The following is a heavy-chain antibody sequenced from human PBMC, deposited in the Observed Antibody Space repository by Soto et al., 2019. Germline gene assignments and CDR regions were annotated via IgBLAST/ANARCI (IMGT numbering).Heavy chain of an antibody. CDR1: GFTFSTYW. J-gene: IGHJ4*02. CDR2: IKQDGSER. Sequence: GGSLRLSCAASGFTFSTYWMSWVRQAPGKGLEWVANIKQDGSERYYVDSVKGRFTISRDNAKNSLYLQMNSLRAEDTAVYYCETDSGTSDYWGQGTPVTVSS. D-gene: IGHD1-1*01. V-gene: IGHV3-7*01. CDR3: ETDSGTSDY.